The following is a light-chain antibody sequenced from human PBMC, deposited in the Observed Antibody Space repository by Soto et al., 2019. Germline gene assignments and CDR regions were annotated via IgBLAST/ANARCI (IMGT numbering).Light chain of an antibody. CDR1: SSNIGSNY. Sequence: QSVLTQPPSASGTPGQRVTISCSGSSSNIGSNYVYWYQQLPGTAPKLLIYRNNQRPSGVPDRFSGSKSGTSASLAISGLRSEDEADYYGAAGDDSLSGQVVFGGGTQLTVL. J-gene: IGLJ2*01. V-gene: IGLV1-47*01. CDR2: RNN. CDR3: AAGDDSLSGQVV.